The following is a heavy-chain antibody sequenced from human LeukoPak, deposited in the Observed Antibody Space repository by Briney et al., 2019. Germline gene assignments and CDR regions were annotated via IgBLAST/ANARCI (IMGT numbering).Heavy chain of an antibody. V-gene: IGHV3-74*01. CDR2: INSDGSST. CDR1: GFTFSSYW. J-gene: IGHJ4*02. D-gene: IGHD2-15*01. CDR3: GLGYCSGGSCYHIDY. Sequence: PGGSLRLSCAASGFTFSSYWMHWVRQAPGKGLVWVSRINSDGSSTTYADSVKGRFTISRDNAKNTLYLQMNSLTAEDTAVYYCGLGYCSGGSCYHIDYWGQGTLVTVSS.